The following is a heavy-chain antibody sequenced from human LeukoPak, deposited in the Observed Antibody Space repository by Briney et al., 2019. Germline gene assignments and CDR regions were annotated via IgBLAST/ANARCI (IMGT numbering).Heavy chain of an antibody. CDR1: GYTFTSYG. CDR3: ARDRGIIWDIVVVPAAQGHYYYMDV. V-gene: IGHV1-18*01. D-gene: IGHD2-2*01. CDR2: ISAYNGNT. Sequence: ASVKVSCKASGYTFTSYGISWVRQAPGQGLEWMGWISAYNGNTNYAQKLQGRVTMTTDTSTSTAYMELRSLRSDDTAVYYCARDRGIIWDIVVVPAAQGHYYYMDVWGKGTTVTVSS. J-gene: IGHJ6*03.